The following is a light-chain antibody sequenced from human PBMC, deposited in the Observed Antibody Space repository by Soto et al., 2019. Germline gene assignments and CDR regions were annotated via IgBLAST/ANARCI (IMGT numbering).Light chain of an antibody. V-gene: IGKV1-8*01. CDR1: QGISSY. Sequence: AIRMTQSPSSFSASTGDRVTITCRASQGISSYLAWYQQKPGKAPKLLIYAASTLQSGVPSRFSGSGSGTDFTLTISCLQSEDFATYYCQQYYSYPGTFGPGTKVDNK. J-gene: IGKJ3*01. CDR2: AAS. CDR3: QQYYSYPGT.